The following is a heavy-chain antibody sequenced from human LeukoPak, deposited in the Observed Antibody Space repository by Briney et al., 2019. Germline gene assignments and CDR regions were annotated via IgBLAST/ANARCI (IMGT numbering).Heavy chain of an antibody. J-gene: IGHJ6*03. Sequence: PSETLSLTCTVSGGSISSSSYYWGWIRQPPGKGLEWIGSIYYSGSTYYNPSLKSRVTISVDTSKNQFSLKLSSVTAADTAVYYCARVPVSPYYYYMDVWGKGTTVTVSS. CDR3: ARVPVSPYYYYMDV. CDR2: IYYSGST. CDR1: GGSISSSSYY. V-gene: IGHV4-39*07.